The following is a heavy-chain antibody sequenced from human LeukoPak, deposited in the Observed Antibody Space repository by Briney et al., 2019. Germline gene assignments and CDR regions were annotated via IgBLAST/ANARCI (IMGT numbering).Heavy chain of an antibody. J-gene: IGHJ5*02. V-gene: IGHV3-23*01. CDR2: ISGSGGST. Sequence: PGGSLRLSCAASGFTFNSHAMSWVRQAPGKGLEWVSVISGSGGSTYYTDFVKGRFTISRDNSKNTLYLQMNSLRAEDTAVYYCAKSSFIAAAGTAANWFDPWGQGTLVTVSS. CDR3: AKSSFIAAAGTAANWFDP. CDR1: GFTFNSHA. D-gene: IGHD6-13*01.